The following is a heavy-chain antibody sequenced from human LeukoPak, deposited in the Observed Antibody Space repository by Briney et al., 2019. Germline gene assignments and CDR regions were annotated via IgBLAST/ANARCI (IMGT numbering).Heavy chain of an antibody. CDR3: ARHPGASFDS. J-gene: IGHJ4*02. CDR1: GGSMSGYY. D-gene: IGHD7-27*01. Sequence: PSETLSLTCSVSGGSMSGYYWSWIRQPPGRRLEWIGYIYYSGNSTYNPSLKSRLTVSIGRSKNLFSLKLTSVTAADTAVYFCARHPGASFDSWGQGNLVTVSS. CDR2: IYYSGNS. V-gene: IGHV4-59*08.